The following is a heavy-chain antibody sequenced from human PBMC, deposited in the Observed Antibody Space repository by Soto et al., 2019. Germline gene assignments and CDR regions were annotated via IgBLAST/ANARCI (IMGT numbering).Heavy chain of an antibody. CDR3: ARGWGS. J-gene: IGHJ5*02. Sequence: PGGSLRLSCATSGFTFSTDWMSWVRQAPGKGLECVARINPDGSEKNYADSVKGRFTISRDNARSSIYLQMNGLSAEDTALYYCARGWGSWGQGTLVTVSS. CDR1: GFTFSTDW. V-gene: IGHV3-7*01. D-gene: IGHD7-27*01. CDR2: INPDGSEK.